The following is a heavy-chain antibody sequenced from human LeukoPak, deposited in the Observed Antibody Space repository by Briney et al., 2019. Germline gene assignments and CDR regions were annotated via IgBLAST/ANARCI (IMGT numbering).Heavy chain of an antibody. CDR2: VHLNGAT. J-gene: IGHJ4*02. CDR1: GGSIMTTNW. V-gene: IGHV4-4*02. CDR3: TRESGAFSPFGF. D-gene: IGHD1-26*01. Sequence: PSGTLSLTCAVSGGSIMTTNWWSRVRQPPGKGLEWIGEVHLNGATNYNPSLESRVSMSIDKSKNQLSLKLTSVTAADTATYFCTRESGAFSPFGFWGQGTLVTVSS.